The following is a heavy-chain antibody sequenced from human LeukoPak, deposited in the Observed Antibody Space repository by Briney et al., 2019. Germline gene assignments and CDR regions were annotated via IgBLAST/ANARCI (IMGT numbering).Heavy chain of an antibody. V-gene: IGHV3-23*01. CDR2: ISGSGGST. CDR1: GFTFSSYW. Sequence: GGSLRLSCAASGFTFSSYWMSWVRQAPGKGLEWVSAISGSGGSTYYADSVKGRFTISRDNSKNTLYLQMNSLRAEDTAVYYCANLPMYYYGSGSYPPSPWGQGTLVTVSS. D-gene: IGHD3-10*01. CDR3: ANLPMYYYGSGSYPPSP. J-gene: IGHJ5*02.